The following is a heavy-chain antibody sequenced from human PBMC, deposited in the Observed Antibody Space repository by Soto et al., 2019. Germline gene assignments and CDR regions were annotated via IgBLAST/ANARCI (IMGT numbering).Heavy chain of an antibody. J-gene: IGHJ4*02. Sequence: QVQLVESGGGLVKPGGSLRLSCAASGFTLSESFMSWIRLAPGRGLEWVSYITPSGSYTRYADSVKGRFTISSDDAKNSLYLQMNSLRAEDTALYYCVREAWSNPDYWGQRTLGTVSS. CDR1: GFTLSESF. V-gene: IGHV3-11*05. D-gene: IGHD1-26*01. CDR2: ITPSGSYT. CDR3: VREAWSNPDY.